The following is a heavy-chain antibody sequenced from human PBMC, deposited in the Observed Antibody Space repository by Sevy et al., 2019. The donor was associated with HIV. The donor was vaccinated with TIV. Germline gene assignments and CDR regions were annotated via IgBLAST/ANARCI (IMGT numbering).Heavy chain of an antibody. D-gene: IGHD1-1*01. Sequence: GGSLRLSCAASGFTFADAWMTWLRQASGKGLEWVGRIKSKVNGGTAEYAAPVKGRFTISRDDSKNTLYLQMNSLQTEDTAVYDCTTAPNDLWDYWGQGILVTVSS. V-gene: IGHV3-15*01. J-gene: IGHJ4*02. CDR2: IKSKVNGGTA. CDR1: GFTFADAW. CDR3: TTAPNDLWDY.